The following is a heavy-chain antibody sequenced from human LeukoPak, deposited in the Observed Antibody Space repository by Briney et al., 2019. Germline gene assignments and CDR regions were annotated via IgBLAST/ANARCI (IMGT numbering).Heavy chain of an antibody. Sequence: PSETLSLTCTVSGGSISSGSYCWSWIRQPAGKGLEWIGHIHTSGNTNYNPSLKSRVTISVGTSKNQFSLKLSSVTAADTAVYYCARGVGSGRTTVDYWGQGTLVTVSS. CDR3: ARGVGSGRTTVDY. V-gene: IGHV4-61*09. CDR1: GGSISSGSYC. J-gene: IGHJ4*02. D-gene: IGHD3-10*01. CDR2: IHTSGNT.